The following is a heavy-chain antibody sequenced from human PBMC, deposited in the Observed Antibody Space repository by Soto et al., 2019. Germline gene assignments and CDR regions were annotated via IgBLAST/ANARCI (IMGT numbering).Heavy chain of an antibody. J-gene: IGHJ4*02. CDR2: IWYDGSNK. D-gene: IGHD6-13*01. CDR3: ARDRHSSSWYDY. V-gene: IGHV3-33*01. CDR1: GFTFSSYG. Sequence: QVQLVESGGGVVQLGRSLRLSCAASGFTFSSYGMHWVRQAPGKGLEWVAVIWYDGSNKYYADSVKGRFTISRDNSKNTLYLQMNSLRAEDTAVYYCARDRHSSSWYDYWGRGTLVTVSS.